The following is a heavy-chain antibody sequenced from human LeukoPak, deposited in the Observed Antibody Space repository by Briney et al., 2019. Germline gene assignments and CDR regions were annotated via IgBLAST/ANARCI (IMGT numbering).Heavy chain of an antibody. D-gene: IGHD2-15*01. J-gene: IGHJ4*02. CDR3: ARGSGGYCSGGSCYEPFDY. CDR2: IFYTGST. Sequence: PSETLSLTCTVSGGSISGSYWSWIRQPPGKGLEWLGYIFYTGSTNYNPSLKSRVTISVDTSKNQFSLKLSSVTAADTAVYYCARGSGGYCSGGSCYEPFDYWGQGTLVTVSS. V-gene: IGHV4-59*12. CDR1: GGSISGSY.